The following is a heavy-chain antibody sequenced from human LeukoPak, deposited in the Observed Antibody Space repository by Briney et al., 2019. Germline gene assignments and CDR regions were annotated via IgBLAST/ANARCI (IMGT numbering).Heavy chain of an antibody. D-gene: IGHD6-13*01. CDR1: GFAFRNYA. CDR3: ARDGVPSANSSSWYRIDY. V-gene: IGHV3-23*01. Sequence: GGSLRHSCAASGFAFRNYAMTWVRQAPRKGLEWVSVIGRRGDIYYADSVKGRFTISRDNAKNSLYLQMNSLRAEDTAVYYCARDGVPSANSSSWYRIDYWGQGTLVTVSS. CDR2: IGRRGDI. J-gene: IGHJ4*02.